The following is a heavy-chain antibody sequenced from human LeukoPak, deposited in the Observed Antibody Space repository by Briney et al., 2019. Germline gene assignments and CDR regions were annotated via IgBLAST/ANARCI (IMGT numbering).Heavy chain of an antibody. CDR2: ISGSGGST. CDR3: AKGDAGYSGYTYYYYYMDV. J-gene: IGHJ6*03. CDR1: GFTFSSCA. Sequence: GGSLRLSCAASGFTFSSCAMSWVRQAPGKGLEWVSAISGSGGSTYYADSVKGRFTISRDNSKNTLYLQMNSLRAEDTAVYYCAKGDAGYSGYTYYYYYMDVWGKGTTVTVSS. V-gene: IGHV3-23*01. D-gene: IGHD5-12*01.